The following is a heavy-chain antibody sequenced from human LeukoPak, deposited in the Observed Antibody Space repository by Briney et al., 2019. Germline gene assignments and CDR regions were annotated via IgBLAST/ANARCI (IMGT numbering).Heavy chain of an antibody. J-gene: IGHJ4*02. CDR1: GGSFSGYY. CDR2: INHSGST. D-gene: IGHD2-2*01. V-gene: IGHV4-34*01. CDR3: ARTDQRGRPFDY. Sequence: PSETLSLTCAVYGGSFSGYYWSWIRQPPGKGLEWIGEINHSGSTDYNPSLKSRVTTSVDTSKNQFSLKLSSVTAADTAVYYCARTDQRGRPFDYWGQGTLVTVSS.